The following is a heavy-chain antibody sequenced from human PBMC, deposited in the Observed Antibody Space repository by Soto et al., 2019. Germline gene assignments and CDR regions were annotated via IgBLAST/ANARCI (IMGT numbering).Heavy chain of an antibody. CDR1: GYTFTNYG. Sequence: QVQLVQSGGEVKKPGAAVMVSCKASGYTFTNYGISWVRQAPGQGLEWMGWISTSNSNTDYAQKFQDRVTMTTDTSTSTAYMELRSLRPDDTAVYYCARPPQVTRSYYFNGLDVWGQGTTVTVSS. J-gene: IGHJ6*02. CDR2: ISTSNSNT. D-gene: IGHD5-18*01. V-gene: IGHV1-18*01. CDR3: ARPPQVTRSYYFNGLDV.